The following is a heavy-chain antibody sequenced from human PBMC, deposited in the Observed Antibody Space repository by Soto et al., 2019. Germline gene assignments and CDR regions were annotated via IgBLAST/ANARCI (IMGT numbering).Heavy chain of an antibody. CDR1: GGSISSSNW. J-gene: IGHJ5*02. CDR2: IYHSGST. V-gene: IGHV4-4*02. Sequence: SETLSLTCAVSGGSISSSNWWSWVRQPPGKGLEWIGEIYHSGSTNYNPSLKSRVTISVDKSKNQFSLKLSSVTAADTAVYYCATYDSSGYYPNWFDPWGQGTLVTVSS. CDR3: ATYDSSGYYPNWFDP. D-gene: IGHD3-22*01.